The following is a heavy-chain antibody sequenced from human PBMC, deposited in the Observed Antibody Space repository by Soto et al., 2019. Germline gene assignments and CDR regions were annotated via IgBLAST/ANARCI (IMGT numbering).Heavy chain of an antibody. CDR1: GGSFSGYY. J-gene: IGHJ4*02. D-gene: IGHD3-10*01. CDR2: INHSGST. CDR3: ARGRITFI. V-gene: IGHV4-34*01. Sequence: SETLSLTCAVYGGSFSGYYWSWIRQPPGKGLEWIGEINHSGSTNYNPSLKSRVTISVDTSKNQFSLELSSVTAADTAVYYCARGRITFIWGQGTLVTVSS.